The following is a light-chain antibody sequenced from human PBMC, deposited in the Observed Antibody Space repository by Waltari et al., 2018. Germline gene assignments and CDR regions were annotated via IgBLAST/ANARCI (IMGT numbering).Light chain of an antibody. CDR3: QQYSNWPPWT. V-gene: IGKV3-15*01. Sequence: EVVMTQSPVTLSVSPGERATLPRRASQSVSNNLAWYQHKPGQAPRLVMYDASTRASGLPARFSGTGSGREFTLTINSLQSEDVAIYYCQQYSNWPPWTFGQGTTVEIK. J-gene: IGKJ1*01. CDR1: QSVSNN. CDR2: DAS.